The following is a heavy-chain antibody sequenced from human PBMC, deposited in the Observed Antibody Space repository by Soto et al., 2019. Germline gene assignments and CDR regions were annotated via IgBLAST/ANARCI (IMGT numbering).Heavy chain of an antibody. V-gene: IGHV4-59*01. CDR1: GGSISSYY. CDR2: IYYSGST. CDR3: TGAYYDIDGYILDP. J-gene: IGHJ5*02. Sequence: PSETLSLTCTVSGGSISSYYWSWIRQPPGKGLEWIGYIYYSGSTNYNPSLKSRVIISVDTAKNQFSLSLSSVTAADTFVYYCTGAYYDIDGYILDPWVQGTSVTVSS. D-gene: IGHD3-22*01.